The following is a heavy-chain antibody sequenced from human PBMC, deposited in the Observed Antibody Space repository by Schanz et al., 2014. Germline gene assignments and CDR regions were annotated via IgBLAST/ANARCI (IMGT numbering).Heavy chain of an antibody. V-gene: IGHV3-30*14. J-gene: IGHJ6*02. Sequence: QVQLVESGGGVVQPGRSLRLSCAASGFTFSSYAMHWVRQAPGKGLEWVAVISYDGSNKYYADSVKGRFTISRDNSKNTLYLQMNSLRAEDTAVYYCRLWFGELYYGMDGWGRGTLVTVSS. D-gene: IGHD3-10*01. CDR3: RLWFGELYYGMDG. CDR2: ISYDGSNK. CDR1: GFTFSSYA.